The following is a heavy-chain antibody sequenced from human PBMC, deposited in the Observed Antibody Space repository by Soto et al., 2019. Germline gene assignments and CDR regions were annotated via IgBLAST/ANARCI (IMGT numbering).Heavy chain of an antibody. D-gene: IGHD2-15*01. V-gene: IGHV3-33*01. CDR2: IWYDGSNK. CDR1: GFTFSSYG. J-gene: IGHJ6*02. CDR3: ARDPRHIVVVVAATPPAGGMDV. Sequence: QVQLVASGGGVVQPGRSLRLSCAASGFTFSSYGMHWVRQAPGKGLEGVAVIWYDGSNKYYADSVKGRFTISRDNSKNTLYLQMNSLRAEDTAVYYCARDPRHIVVVVAATPPAGGMDVWGQGTTVTVSS.